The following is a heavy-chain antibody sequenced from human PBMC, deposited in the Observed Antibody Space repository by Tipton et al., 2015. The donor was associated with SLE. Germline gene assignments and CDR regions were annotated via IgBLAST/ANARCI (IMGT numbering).Heavy chain of an antibody. CDR1: GDSISSSSYY. V-gene: IGHV4-39*07. CDR3: ASGILTGYAAFDI. Sequence: GLVKPSEALSLTCIVSGDSISSSSYYWGWIRQPPGKGLEWVGGIYYSDTTYYNPSLRSRITISVDTSTNRLSLKLSSVTAADTAVYYCASGILTGYAAFDIWGPGTMVTVSS. CDR2: IYYSDTT. J-gene: IGHJ3*02. D-gene: IGHD3-9*01.